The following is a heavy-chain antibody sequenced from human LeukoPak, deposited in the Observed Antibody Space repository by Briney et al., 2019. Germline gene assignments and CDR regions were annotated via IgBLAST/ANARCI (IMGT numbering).Heavy chain of an antibody. CDR2: ISYDGSNK. J-gene: IGHJ4*02. CDR3: VKDRDIAAAGYYFDY. V-gene: IGHV3-30*18. D-gene: IGHD6-13*01. Sequence: PGGSLRLSCAASGFTFSRYGMHWVRQAPDKGLEWVAVISYDGSNKYHADSVKGRFTISRDNSKNTLYLQMNSLRAEDTAVYYCVKDRDIAAAGYYFDYWGQGTLVTVSS. CDR1: GFTFSRYG.